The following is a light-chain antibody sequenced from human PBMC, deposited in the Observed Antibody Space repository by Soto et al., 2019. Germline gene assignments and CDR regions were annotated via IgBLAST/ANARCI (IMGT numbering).Light chain of an antibody. V-gene: IGLV1-40*01. J-gene: IGLJ1*01. CDR2: GYI. CDR3: QSYDSSLNGYV. CDR1: SSNIGANYD. Sequence: QSVLTQPPSVSGAPGQRVTISCSGSSSNIGANYDVQWYQQLPGAAPKLLIYGYINRPSGVPDRFSGSKSGTSASLAITGLQAEDEADYYCQSYDSSLNGYVFGTGTKLTV.